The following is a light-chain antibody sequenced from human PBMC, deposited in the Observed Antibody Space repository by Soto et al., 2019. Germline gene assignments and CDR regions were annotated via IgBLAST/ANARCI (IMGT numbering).Light chain of an antibody. CDR2: AAS. CDR1: QIINKY. CDR3: QQSYTSPLT. J-gene: IGKJ4*01. Sequence: DIQMTQSPSSLSASVGDRVTITCRASQIINKYLNWYQQKPGKAPKLLIDAASNLQSGVPSRFSGGGSGTDFTLTITSLQPEDFATYYCQQSYTSPLTFGGGTEVEIE. V-gene: IGKV1-39*01.